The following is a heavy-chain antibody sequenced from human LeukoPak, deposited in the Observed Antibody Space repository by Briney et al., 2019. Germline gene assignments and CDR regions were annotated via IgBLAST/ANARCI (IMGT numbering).Heavy chain of an antibody. CDR2: ISSSSSTI. D-gene: IGHD3-10*01. V-gene: IGHV3-48*01. CDR3: ARGGGATRIDY. Sequence: PGGSLRLSCAASGFTFSSYSMDWVRQAPGKGLEWISYISSSSSTIYYADSVKGRFTISRDNAKNLLYLQMNSLRAEDTAVYYCARGGGATRIDYWGQGTLVTVSS. J-gene: IGHJ4*02. CDR1: GFTFSSYS.